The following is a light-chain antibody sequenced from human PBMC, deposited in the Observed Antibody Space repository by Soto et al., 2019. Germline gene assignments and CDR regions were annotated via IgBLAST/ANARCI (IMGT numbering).Light chain of an antibody. CDR3: QQSYNISPT. CDR2: DAS. J-gene: IGKJ4*01. Sequence: DIQMTQSPSSLSAYVGDRVTITCRASQSIDRHLNWYQQKPGKAPNLLIYDASSLETGVPSRFSDGRSGTDYTLTINSLQPEDFATDYCQQSYNISPTFGGGTNVEI. CDR1: QSIDRH. V-gene: IGKV1-39*01.